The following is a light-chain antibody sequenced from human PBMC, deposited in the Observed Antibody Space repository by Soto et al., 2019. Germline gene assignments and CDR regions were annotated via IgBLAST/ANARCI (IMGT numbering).Light chain of an antibody. J-gene: IGLJ2*01. CDR3: AAWDDSLNGRV. CDR1: SSNIGSNT. CDR2: SNN. Sequence: QSVLTQPPSAPGTPGQRVTISCSGSSSNIGSNTVNWYQQLPGTAPKLLIYSNNQRPSGVPDRFSGSKSGTSASLAISGLQAEDEADYYCAAWDDSLNGRVFGGGTKVTVL. V-gene: IGLV1-44*01.